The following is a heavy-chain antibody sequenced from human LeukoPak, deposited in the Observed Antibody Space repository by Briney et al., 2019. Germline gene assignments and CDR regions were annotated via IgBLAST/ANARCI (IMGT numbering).Heavy chain of an antibody. Sequence: SETLSLTCTVSGGSISRYYWSWIRQPPGKGLEWIGSIYYSGSTYYNPSLKSRVTISVDTSKNQFSLKLSSVTAADTAVYYCARDEDIVVPGQGFDPWGQGTLVTVSS. CDR2: IYYSGST. D-gene: IGHD2-2*01. CDR3: ARDEDIVVPGQGFDP. J-gene: IGHJ5*02. CDR1: GGSISRYY. V-gene: IGHV4-59*12.